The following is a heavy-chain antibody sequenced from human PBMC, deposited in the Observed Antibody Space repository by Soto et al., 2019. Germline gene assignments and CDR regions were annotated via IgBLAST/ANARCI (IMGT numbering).Heavy chain of an antibody. CDR1: GSTFTSYG. CDR3: ARDGSGWYTWSYFDY. J-gene: IGHJ4*02. V-gene: IGHV1-18*01. CDR2: ISAYNGNT. D-gene: IGHD6-19*01. Sequence: SVKVSCKASGSTFTSYGISGVRLAPGQGHEWMGWISAYNGNTNSAQKLQGRVTMTTDTSTSTAYMGLRSLRSDDTAVYYCARDGSGWYTWSYFDYWGQGTLVTVSS.